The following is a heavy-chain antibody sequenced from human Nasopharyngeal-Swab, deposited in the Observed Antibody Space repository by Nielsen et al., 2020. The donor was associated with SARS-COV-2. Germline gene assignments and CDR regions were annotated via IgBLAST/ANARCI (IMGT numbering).Heavy chain of an antibody. D-gene: IGHD3-22*01. Sequence: SETLSLTCTVSGGSISSYYWSWIRQPPGKGLEWIGYIYYSGRTNYNPSLKSRVTISVDTSKNQFSLKLSSVTAADTAVYYCAGGSGYYDSSGYSDYWGQGTLVTVSS. CDR2: IYYSGRT. J-gene: IGHJ4*02. CDR1: GGSISSYY. CDR3: AGGSGYYDSSGYSDY. V-gene: IGHV4-59*13.